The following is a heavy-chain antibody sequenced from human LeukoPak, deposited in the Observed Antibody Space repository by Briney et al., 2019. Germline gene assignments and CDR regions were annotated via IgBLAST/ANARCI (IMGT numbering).Heavy chain of an antibody. CDR1: GFSIYFVHL. V-gene: IGHV4-38-2*01. CDR2: INHSGRT. Sequence: SETLSLTCAVSGFSIYFVHLWGWTRPPPGKGLEWIASINHSGRTYYTPSLKSRVTISIDPLKDQFSPKVTSLTGGDTAMYFCAGGSSAGAHTMMRDWLDPWGQGTRVTVSS. D-gene: IGHD3-22*01. J-gene: IGHJ5*02. CDR3: AGGSSAGAHTMMRDWLDP.